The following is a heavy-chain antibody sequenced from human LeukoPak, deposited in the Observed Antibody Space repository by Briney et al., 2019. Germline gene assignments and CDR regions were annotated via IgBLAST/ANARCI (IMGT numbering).Heavy chain of an antibody. J-gene: IGHJ4*02. V-gene: IGHV4-34*01. CDR1: GGSFSGYY. CDR3: AKEIRGYCSGGSCYFDY. D-gene: IGHD2-15*01. Sequence: SETLSLTCAVYGGSFSGYYWSWIRQPPGKGLEWIGEINHSGSTNYNPSLKSRVTISVDTSKNQLSLKLSSVTAADTAVYYCAKEIRGYCSGGSCYFDYWGQGTLVTVSS. CDR2: INHSGST.